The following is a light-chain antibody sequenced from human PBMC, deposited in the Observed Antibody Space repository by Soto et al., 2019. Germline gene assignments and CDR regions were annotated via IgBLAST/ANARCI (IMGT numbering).Light chain of an antibody. J-gene: IGLJ7*01. CDR1: ALPKQY. CDR3: QSADSSGTYAV. V-gene: IGLV3-25*03. CDR2: KDS. Sequence: SYELTQPPSVSVSPGQTARITCSGDALPKQYAYWYQQKPGQAPVLVIYKDSERPSGIPERFSGSSSGTTVTLTISGFQAEDEADYYCQSADSSGTYAVFGGGTQLTVL.